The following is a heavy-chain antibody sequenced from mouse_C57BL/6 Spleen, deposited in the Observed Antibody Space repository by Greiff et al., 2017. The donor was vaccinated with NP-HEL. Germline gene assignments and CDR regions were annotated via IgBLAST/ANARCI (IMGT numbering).Heavy chain of an antibody. CDR1: GYTFTSYW. D-gene: IGHD1-1*01. Sequence: EVQLQQSGTVLARPGASVKMSCKTSGYTFTSYWMHWVKQRPGQGLEWIGAIYPGNSDTSYNQKFKGKAKLTAVTSASTAYMELSSLTNEDSAVYYCSPYYGSSYYYAMDYWGQGTSVTVSS. CDR3: SPYYGSSYYYAMDY. V-gene: IGHV1-5*01. J-gene: IGHJ4*01. CDR2: IYPGNSDT.